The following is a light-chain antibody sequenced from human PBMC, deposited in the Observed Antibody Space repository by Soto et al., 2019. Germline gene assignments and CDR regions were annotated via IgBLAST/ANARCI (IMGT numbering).Light chain of an antibody. CDR1: QNVNSN. J-gene: IGKJ4*01. CDR2: GAS. Sequence: EMVMTQSPASLSLSPGERATLSCRASQNVNSNLAWYQQKPGQAPRFLIYGASTRATGIPARFSGSGSGTEFTLTISSLQSEDFAVYYCQQDNIWPLTFGGGAKVDTK. CDR3: QQDNIWPLT. V-gene: IGKV3-15*01.